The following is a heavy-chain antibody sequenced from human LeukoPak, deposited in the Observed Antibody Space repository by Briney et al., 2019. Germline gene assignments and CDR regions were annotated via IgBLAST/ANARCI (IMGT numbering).Heavy chain of an antibody. CDR2: IYYSGST. CDR1: GGSISSYY. Sequence: PSETLSLTCTVSGGSISSYYWSWIRQPPGKGLEWIGYIYYSGSTNYNPSLKSRVTISVDTSKNQFSLKLSSVTAADTAVYYCARGLIWFGELLELYYFDYWGQGTLVTVSS. J-gene: IGHJ4*02. V-gene: IGHV4-59*12. D-gene: IGHD3-10*01. CDR3: ARGLIWFGELLELYYFDY.